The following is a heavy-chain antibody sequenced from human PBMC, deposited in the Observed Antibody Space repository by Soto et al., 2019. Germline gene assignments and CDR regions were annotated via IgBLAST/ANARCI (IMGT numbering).Heavy chain of an antibody. CDR3: ARDVGEQQLVQCFDS. D-gene: IGHD6-13*01. V-gene: IGHV3-21*01. Sequence: GGSLRLSCAASGFTFSSYSMNWVRQAPGKGLEWVSSISSSSSYIYYADSVKGRFTISRDNAKNSLYLQMNSLRAEDTAVYYCARDVGEQQLVQCFDSWGQGALVTVSS. J-gene: IGHJ4*02. CDR2: ISSSSSYI. CDR1: GFTFSSYS.